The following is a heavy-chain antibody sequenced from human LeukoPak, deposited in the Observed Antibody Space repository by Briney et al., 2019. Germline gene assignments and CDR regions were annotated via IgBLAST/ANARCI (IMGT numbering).Heavy chain of an antibody. Sequence: PGGSLRLSCAASGFTFDDYGMTWVRQAPGKGLEWVSGINWNGGSTGYADSVKGRFTISRDNAKNSLYLQMNSLRAEDTALYYCARAGLYNWNYEGTTYFDFWGQGTLVTVSS. CDR1: GFTFDDYG. CDR3: ARAGLYNWNYEGTTYFDF. V-gene: IGHV3-20*04. D-gene: IGHD1-7*01. CDR2: INWNGGST. J-gene: IGHJ4*02.